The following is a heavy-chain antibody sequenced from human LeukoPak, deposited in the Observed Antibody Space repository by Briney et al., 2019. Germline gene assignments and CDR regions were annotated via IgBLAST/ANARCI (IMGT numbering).Heavy chain of an antibody. CDR1: GFTFSTYF. Sequence: PGGSLRLSCADSGFTFSTYFMTWVRQAPGGGVGWVSGISGTGDRTFYGDSVKGRFTISRDNSKNTLYLQMDRLRAEDTAVYYCARDRGYWGQGNLVTVSS. V-gene: IGHV3-23*01. CDR3: ARDRGY. J-gene: IGHJ4*02. CDR2: ISGTGDRT.